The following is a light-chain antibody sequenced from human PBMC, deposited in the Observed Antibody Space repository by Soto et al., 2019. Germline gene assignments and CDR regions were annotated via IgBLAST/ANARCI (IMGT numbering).Light chain of an antibody. CDR1: HSVNSN. CDR2: GAS. J-gene: IGKJ1*01. Sequence: EIVMTQSPATLSVSPGERATLSCRASHSVNSNLAWYQQRPGQAPRLLISGASTRATGVPARFSGSGSETEFTLTISSLQSEDFAVYYCQQYNNWWTFGQGTKVEI. V-gene: IGKV3-15*01. CDR3: QQYNNWWT.